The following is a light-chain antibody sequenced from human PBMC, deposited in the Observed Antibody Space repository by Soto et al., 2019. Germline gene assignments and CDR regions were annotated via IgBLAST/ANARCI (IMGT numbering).Light chain of an antibody. CDR1: SSDVGAYDY. V-gene: IGLV2-14*01. CDR2: DVI. CDR3: SSYSSSSTLVV. J-gene: IGLJ2*01. Sequence: QSALTQPASVSGSPGQSITISCTGTSSDVGAYDYVSWYQQHPGEAPKLLIYDVINRPSGISNRFSASKSGNTASLTISGLQAEDEADYYCSSYSSSSTLVVFGGGTQLTVL.